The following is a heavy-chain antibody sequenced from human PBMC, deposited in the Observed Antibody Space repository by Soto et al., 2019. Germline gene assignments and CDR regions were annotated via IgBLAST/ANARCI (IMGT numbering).Heavy chain of an antibody. CDR3: ARRRVATEMSDY. V-gene: IGHV4-59*12. J-gene: IGHJ4*02. CDR1: GGSIGSYY. Sequence: SETLSLTCTVPGGSIGSYYWSWIRQPPGKGLEWIGYIYYSGSTNYNPSLKSRVTISVDTSKNQFSLKVTSVTAADTAVYYCARRRVATEMSDYWCPGTQDIGS. D-gene: IGHD2-15*01. CDR2: IYYSGST.